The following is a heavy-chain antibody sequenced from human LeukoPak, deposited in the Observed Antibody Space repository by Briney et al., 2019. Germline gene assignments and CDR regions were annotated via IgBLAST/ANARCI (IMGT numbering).Heavy chain of an antibody. J-gene: IGHJ4*02. CDR3: ARDPYPEAVPPPSPDH. Sequence: GGSLRLSCAASGFTFSSYGMHWVRQAPGKGLEWVAVIWYDGNNKYYADSVKDRFTISRDNSKNTLYLQMNSLRAEDTAVYYCARDPYPEAVPPPSPDHWGQGTLVTVSS. D-gene: IGHD2-2*01. CDR1: GFTFSSYG. CDR2: IWYDGNNK. V-gene: IGHV3-33*01.